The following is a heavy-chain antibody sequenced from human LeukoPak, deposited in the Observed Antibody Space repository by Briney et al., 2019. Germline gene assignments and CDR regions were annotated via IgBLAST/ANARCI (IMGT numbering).Heavy chain of an antibody. V-gene: IGHV3-30-3*01. Sequence: GRSLRLSCAASGFTFNDYAMYWVRQAPGKGLEWVTLISYDGYDKSYADSVKGRFTISRDNSRNTLYLQMDSLRSEDTAVYYCARAGRWLVPYFDYWGQGTLVTVSS. D-gene: IGHD6-19*01. CDR1: GFTFNDYA. CDR3: ARAGRWLVPYFDY. J-gene: IGHJ4*02. CDR2: ISYDGYDK.